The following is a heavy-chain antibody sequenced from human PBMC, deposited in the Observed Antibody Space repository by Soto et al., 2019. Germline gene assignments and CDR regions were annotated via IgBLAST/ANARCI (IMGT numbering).Heavy chain of an antibody. CDR1: GGSISSGDYY. V-gene: IGHV4-30-4*01. D-gene: IGHD3-10*01. CDR3: ARPVGYYDSGSYVAY. Sequence: QVQLQESGPGLVKPSQTLSLTCTVSGGSISSGDYYWSWIRQPPGKGLEWIGYIYYSGSTYYNPSLKSRATISVDTSKNQFSLKLVSVTAAETAVYYCARPVGYYDSGSYVAYWGQGTLVTVSS. CDR2: IYYSGST. J-gene: IGHJ4*02.